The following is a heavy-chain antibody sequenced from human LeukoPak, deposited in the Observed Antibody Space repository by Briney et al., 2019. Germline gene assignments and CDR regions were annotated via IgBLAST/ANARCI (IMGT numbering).Heavy chain of an antibody. V-gene: IGHV4-61*02. J-gene: IGHJ5*02. CDR1: GVSISSGSYY. Sequence: TLSLTCTVSGVSISSGSYYWSWLPPPAGKGREWIGRIYTSGSTNYNPSLKRRPTISVDTSKNQFSLTMSSVTAADTAVYYCASGSGYSGYDYVGRMDWFDPWGQGTLVTVSS. D-gene: IGHD5-12*01. CDR3: ASGSGYSGYDYVGRMDWFDP. CDR2: IYTSGST.